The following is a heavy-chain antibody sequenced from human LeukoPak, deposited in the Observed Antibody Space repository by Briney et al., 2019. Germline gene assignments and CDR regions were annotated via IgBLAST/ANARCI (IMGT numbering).Heavy chain of an antibody. CDR3: ARRRITIFGVVIMWYGMDV. CDR2: IIPIFGTA. V-gene: IGHV1-69*13. J-gene: IGHJ6*02. CDR1: GGTFSSYA. D-gene: IGHD3-3*01. Sequence: ASVTVSCKASGGTFSSYAISWVRQAPRQGLEWMGGIIPIFGTANYAQKFQGRVTITADESTSTAYMELSSLRSEDTAVYYCARRRITIFGVVIMWYGMDVWGQGTTVTVSS.